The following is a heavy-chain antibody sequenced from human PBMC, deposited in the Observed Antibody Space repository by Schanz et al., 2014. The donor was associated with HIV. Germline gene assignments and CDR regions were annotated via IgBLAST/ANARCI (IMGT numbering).Heavy chain of an antibody. CDR1: GFTFNNYG. V-gene: IGHV3-30*18. CDR2: MSYDGIRK. CDR3: AKSHKHDSSDYYRFYYFGMDV. D-gene: IGHD6-19*01. Sequence: QVQLVESGGGVVQPGRSLRLSCEASGFTFNNYGMHWVRQAPGKGLEWVAVMSYDGIRKNYADSVKGRFTISRDNSKNTVYLQAKSLRPEDTAVYYCAKSHKHDSSDYYRFYYFGMDVWGQGTTVTVSS. J-gene: IGHJ6*02.